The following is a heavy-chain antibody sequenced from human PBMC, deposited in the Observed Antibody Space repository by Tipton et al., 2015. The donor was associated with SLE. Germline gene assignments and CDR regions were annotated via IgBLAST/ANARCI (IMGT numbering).Heavy chain of an antibody. D-gene: IGHD3-22*01. J-gene: IGHJ4*02. CDR1: GFTFSDYY. CDR3: AKTPGYYDSSGYFDY. Sequence: SLRLSCAASGFTFSDYYMSWIRQAPGKGLEWVSYISSSGSTIYYADSVKGRFTISRDNAKNSLYLQMNSLRAEDTAVYYCAKTPGYYDSSGYFDYWGQGTLVTVSS. CDR2: ISSSGSTI. V-gene: IGHV3-11*01.